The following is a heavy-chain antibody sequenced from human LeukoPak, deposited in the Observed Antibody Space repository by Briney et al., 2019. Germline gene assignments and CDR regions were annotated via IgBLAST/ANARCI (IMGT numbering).Heavy chain of an antibody. D-gene: IGHD2-2*01. CDR1: GFTFSSYG. CDR2: IRYDGSNK. V-gene: IGHV3-30*02. J-gene: IGHJ4*02. CDR3: AKDVPADCSSTSCYVDYFDY. Sequence: AGGSLRLSCAASGFTFSSYGMHWVRQAPGKGLEWVAFIRYDGSNKYYADSVKGRFTISRDNSKNTLYLQMNSLRAEDTAVYYCAKDVPADCSSTSCYVDYFDYWGQGTLVTVSS.